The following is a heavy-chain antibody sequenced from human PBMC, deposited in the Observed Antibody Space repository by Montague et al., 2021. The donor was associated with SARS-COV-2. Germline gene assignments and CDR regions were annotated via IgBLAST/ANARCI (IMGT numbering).Heavy chain of an antibody. CDR3: ARQHAGYCSGGSCYWGAYFDY. V-gene: IGHV4-39*01. CDR1: GGSISSSSYY. CDR2: IYYSGST. J-gene: IGHJ4*02. Sequence: SETLSLTCTVSGGSISSSSYYWGWIRQPPGKGLEWIGSIYYSGSTYYNPSLKSRVTISVDTSKNQFSLKLSPVTAADTAVYYCARQHAGYCSGGSCYWGAYFDYWGQGTLVTVSS. D-gene: IGHD2-15*01.